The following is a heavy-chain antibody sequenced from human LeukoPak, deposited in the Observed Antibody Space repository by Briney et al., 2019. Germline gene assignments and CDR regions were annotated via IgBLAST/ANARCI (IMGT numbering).Heavy chain of an antibody. D-gene: IGHD3-10*01. J-gene: IGHJ4*02. CDR3: AKDRGSYGSGSSIDY. CDR1: GFTFDDYA. V-gene: IGHV3-9*01. CDR2: ISWNSGSI. Sequence: PGGSLRLSCAASGFTFDDYAMHWVRQAPGKGLEWVSGISWNSGSIGYADSVKGRFTISRDNAKNSPYLQMNSLRAEDTALYYCAKDRGSYGSGSSIDYWGQGTLVTVSS.